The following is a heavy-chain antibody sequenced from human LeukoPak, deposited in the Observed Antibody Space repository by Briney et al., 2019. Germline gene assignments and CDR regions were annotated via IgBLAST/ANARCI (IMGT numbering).Heavy chain of an antibody. Sequence: GGSLRLSCAASGFTFSSHEMNWVRQAPGKGLEWVSYISGSGSTIYYTDSVKGRFTISRDNAKNSLYLQMNSLRAEDTAVYYCVTDPGITGTSYWGQGTLVTVSS. J-gene: IGHJ4*02. CDR3: VTDPGITGTSY. V-gene: IGHV3-48*03. D-gene: IGHD1-20*01. CDR2: ISGSGSTI. CDR1: GFTFSSHE.